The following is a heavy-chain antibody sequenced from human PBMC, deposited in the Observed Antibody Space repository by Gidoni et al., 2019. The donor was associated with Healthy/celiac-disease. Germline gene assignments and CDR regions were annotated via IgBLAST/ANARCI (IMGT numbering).Heavy chain of an antibody. CDR3: ASGYSGYQTFKNWFDP. CDR1: GGSISSSSYY. Sequence: QLQLQESGPGLVKPSETLSLTCTVSGGSISSSSYYWGWIRQPPGKGLEWIGSIYYSGSTYYNPSLKSRVTISVDTSKNQFSLKLSSVTAADTAVYYCASGYSGYQTFKNWFDPWGQGTLVTVSS. CDR2: IYYSGST. J-gene: IGHJ5*02. D-gene: IGHD5-12*01. V-gene: IGHV4-39*01.